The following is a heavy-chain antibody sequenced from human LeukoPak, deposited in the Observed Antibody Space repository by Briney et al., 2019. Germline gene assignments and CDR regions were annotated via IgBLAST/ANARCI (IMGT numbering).Heavy chain of an antibody. D-gene: IGHD6-13*01. CDR2: IKSKTTGGTT. Sequence: GGSLRLSCAASGFTFSNAWMTWVRQAPGKGLEWVGRIKSKTTGGTTDYGAPVKGRFTISRDDSKNTLYLQMSSLKTEDTGVYYCSSRNIVASGNERIDYWGQGTLVIVSS. CDR3: SSRNIVASGNERIDY. V-gene: IGHV3-15*01. CDR1: GFTFSNAW. J-gene: IGHJ4*02.